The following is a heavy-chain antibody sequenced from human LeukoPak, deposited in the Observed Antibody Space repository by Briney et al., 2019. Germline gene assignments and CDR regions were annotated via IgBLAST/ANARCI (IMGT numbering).Heavy chain of an antibody. CDR1: GYTFTSYY. CDR3: ARDRRGLSYGVCYPNY. V-gene: IGHV1-46*01. Sequence: ASVKVSCKASGYTFTSYYMHWVRQAPGQGVEWMGIINPSVGSTSYAQKFQGRVTMTRDTSTSTVYMELSSLRSEDTAVYYCARDRRGLSYGVCYPNYWGQGTLVTVSS. J-gene: IGHJ4*02. D-gene: IGHD2-8*01. CDR2: INPSVGST.